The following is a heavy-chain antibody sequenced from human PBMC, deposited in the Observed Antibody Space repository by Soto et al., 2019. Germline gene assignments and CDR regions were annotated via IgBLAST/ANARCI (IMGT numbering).Heavy chain of an antibody. Sequence: QVQLQESGPGLVKPSETLSLTCTVSGGSIGTYYWSWIRQPPGKGLEWIGYIYSRGNTDYNPSLKSRVTISLDTPKTQSSLKLSSVTAADTAVYYCARHPGYYDILTGYTTYYFDYWGQGILVTVSS. CDR1: GGSIGTYY. CDR2: IYSRGNT. CDR3: ARHPGYYDILTGYTTYYFDY. D-gene: IGHD3-9*01. V-gene: IGHV4-59*08. J-gene: IGHJ4*02.